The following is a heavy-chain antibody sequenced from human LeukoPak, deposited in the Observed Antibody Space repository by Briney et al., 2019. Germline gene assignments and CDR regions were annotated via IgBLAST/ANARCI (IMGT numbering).Heavy chain of an antibody. CDR1: GFTFGDYA. J-gene: IGHJ4*02. CDR3: AREVGPFHQLDY. D-gene: IGHD5-24*01. V-gene: IGHV3-53*01. CDR2: IYSGGST. Sequence: GGSLRLSCTASGFTFGDYAMSWFRQAPGKGLEWVSVIYSGGSTYYADSVKGRFTISRDNSKNTLYLQMNSLRAEDTAVYYCAREVGPFHQLDYWGQGTLVTVSS.